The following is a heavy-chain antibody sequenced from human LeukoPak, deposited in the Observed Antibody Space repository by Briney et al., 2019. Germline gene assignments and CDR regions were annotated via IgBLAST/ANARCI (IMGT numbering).Heavy chain of an antibody. J-gene: IGHJ4*02. V-gene: IGHV5-51*01. CDR1: GYSFTSYW. CDR2: IYPGDSDT. CDR3: ARHRTVRGVIASDY. D-gene: IGHD3-10*01. Sequence: GESLKISCKGSGYSFTSYWIGWVRQMGRKGLEWMGIIYPGDSDTRYSPSFQGQVTISADKSISTAYLQWSSLKASDTAMYYCARHRTVRGVIASDYWGQGTLVTVSS.